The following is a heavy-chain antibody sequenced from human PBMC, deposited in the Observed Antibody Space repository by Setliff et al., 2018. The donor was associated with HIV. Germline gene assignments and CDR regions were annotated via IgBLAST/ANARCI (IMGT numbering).Heavy chain of an antibody. V-gene: IGHV4-59*01. J-gene: IGHJ4*02. CDR2: IHSSGTT. D-gene: IGHD2-15*01. Sequence: SETLSLTCSVSGDSIGAYHWSWIRQPPGRGLEWIGYIHSSGTTHYNPSLSSRVTISFDASKKYFSLKLTSVAAADTAMYYCATYSAGEGGRGHWGQGTLVTVSS. CDR1: GDSIGAYH. CDR3: ATYSAGEGGRGH.